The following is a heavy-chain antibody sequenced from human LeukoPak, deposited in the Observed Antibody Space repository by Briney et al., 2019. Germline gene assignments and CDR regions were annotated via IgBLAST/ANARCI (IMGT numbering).Heavy chain of an antibody. CDR3: AKEGRSLQTY. D-gene: IGHD5-24*01. Sequence: GGSLRLSCVVSGFTLDDYAMHWVRQAPGKGLEWVSGISYNSGSIGYADSVKGRFTISRDNAKNSLYLQMNSLRVEDTAVYYCAKEGRSLQTYWGQGTLVTVSS. J-gene: IGHJ4*02. CDR1: GFTLDDYA. V-gene: IGHV3-9*01. CDR2: ISYNSGSI.